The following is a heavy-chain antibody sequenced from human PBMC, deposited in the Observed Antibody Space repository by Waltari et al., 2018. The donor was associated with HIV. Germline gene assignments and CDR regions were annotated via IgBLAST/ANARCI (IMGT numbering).Heavy chain of an antibody. J-gene: IGHJ4*02. CDR3: ARHSGSSTWHYFDY. CDR2: IYPGDSDT. D-gene: IGHD6-13*01. V-gene: IGHV5-51*01. Sequence: EVQLVQSGAEVKKPGESLKISCKGSGYSFSSYWFAWVRQMPGKGLEWMGMIYPGDSDTRYSPTFQGQVTLSADKSITTAYLQGSSLKASDTAIYYCARHSGSSTWHYFDYWGQRTLVTVSS. CDR1: GYSFSSYW.